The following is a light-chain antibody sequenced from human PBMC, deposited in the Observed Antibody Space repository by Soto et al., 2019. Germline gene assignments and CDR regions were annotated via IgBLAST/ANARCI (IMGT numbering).Light chain of an antibody. CDR2: DVS. CDR1: SSDVGGYNY. Sequence: QSALTQPRSVSGSPGQSITISCTGTSSDVGGYNYVSWYRQHPGNAPKLMIYDVSKRPSGVPDRFSGSKSGNTASLTISGLQAEDEADYYCCSYAGSYTHYVFGTGTKLTVL. J-gene: IGLJ1*01. CDR3: CSYAGSYTHYV. V-gene: IGLV2-11*01.